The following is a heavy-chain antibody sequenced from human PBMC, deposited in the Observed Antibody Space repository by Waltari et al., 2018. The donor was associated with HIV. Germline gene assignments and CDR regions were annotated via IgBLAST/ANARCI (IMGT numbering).Heavy chain of an antibody. CDR2: IKQDGSEK. CDR3: ARDRHYDILTGSYFDY. J-gene: IGHJ4*02. D-gene: IGHD3-9*01. CDR1: GFTLTSHW. V-gene: IGHV3-7*01. Sequence: EVQLVESGGGLVQPGGSLSLSRSASGFTLTSHWMSWVRQAPGKGLEWVANIKQDGSEKYYVDSVKGRFTISRDNAKNSLYLQMNSLRAEDTAVYYCARDRHYDILTGSYFDYWGQGTLVTVSS.